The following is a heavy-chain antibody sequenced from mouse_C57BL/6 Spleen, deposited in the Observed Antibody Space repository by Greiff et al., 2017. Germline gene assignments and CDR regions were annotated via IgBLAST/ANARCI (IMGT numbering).Heavy chain of an antibody. J-gene: IGHJ4*01. CDR2: IYPGDGDT. CDR1: GYAFSSYW. CDR3: ARSGDGYYSYAMEY. D-gene: IGHD2-3*01. V-gene: IGHV1-80*01. Sequence: QVQLKQSGAELVKPGASVKISCTASGYAFSSYWMNWVKQRPGKGLEWIGQIYPGDGDTNYNRKFKGKATLTADKSSSTAYMQLSSLTSEDSAVYFCARSGDGYYSYAMEYWGQGTSVTVSS.